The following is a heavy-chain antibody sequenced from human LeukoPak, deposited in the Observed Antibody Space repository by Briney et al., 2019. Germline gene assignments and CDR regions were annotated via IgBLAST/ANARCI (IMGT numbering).Heavy chain of an antibody. D-gene: IGHD5-18*01. Sequence: ASVKVSCKASGGTFSSYAISWVRQAPGQGLEWMGRIIPILGIANYAQKFQGRVTITADKSTSTAYMELRSLRSDDTAVYYCASYSDTAMVHFDYWGQGTLVTVSS. CDR1: GGTFSSYA. CDR2: IIPILGIA. V-gene: IGHV1-69*04. CDR3: ASYSDTAMVHFDY. J-gene: IGHJ4*02.